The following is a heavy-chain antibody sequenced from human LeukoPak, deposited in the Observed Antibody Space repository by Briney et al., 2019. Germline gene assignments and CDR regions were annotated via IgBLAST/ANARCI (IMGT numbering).Heavy chain of an antibody. CDR3: ARNSGSLPYYYYYYMDV. D-gene: IGHD1-26*01. CDR1: GGSISSGDCY. J-gene: IGHJ6*03. CDR2: IYYSGST. V-gene: IGHV4-30-4*08. Sequence: SETLSLTCTVSGGSISSGDCYWSWIRQPPGKGLDWIGYIYYSGSTYYNPSLKSRVTISVDTSKNQFSLKLSSVTAADTAVYYCARNSGSLPYYYYYYMDVWGKGTTVTVSS.